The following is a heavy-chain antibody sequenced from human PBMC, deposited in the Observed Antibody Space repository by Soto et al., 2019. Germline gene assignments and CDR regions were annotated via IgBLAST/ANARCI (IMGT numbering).Heavy chain of an antibody. D-gene: IGHD3-10*01. CDR3: ARGGRGLLWFGESQRRAWFDP. CDR1: GGSFSGYY. Sequence: QVQLQQWGAGLLKPSETLSLTCAVYGGSFSGYYWSWIRQPPGKGLEWIGEINHSGSTNYNPSLKSRVSISVDTSKNQFSLKLSSVTAADTAGYYCARGGRGLLWFGESQRRAWFDPWGQGTLVTVSS. J-gene: IGHJ5*02. CDR2: INHSGST. V-gene: IGHV4-34*01.